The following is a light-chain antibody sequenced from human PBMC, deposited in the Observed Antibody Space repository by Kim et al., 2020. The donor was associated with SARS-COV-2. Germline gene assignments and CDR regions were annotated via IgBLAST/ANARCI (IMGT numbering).Light chain of an antibody. V-gene: IGKV3-15*01. CDR3: QQYNGWPRT. CDR2: GAS. Sequence: SVSPGERATLSCRASESVGSYLAWYQHKPGQVPRLLIVGASTRATDMPARFSASGSGTEFTLTISTLQSEDFAVYYCQQYNGWPRTFGQGTKVEI. CDR1: ESVGSY. J-gene: IGKJ1*01.